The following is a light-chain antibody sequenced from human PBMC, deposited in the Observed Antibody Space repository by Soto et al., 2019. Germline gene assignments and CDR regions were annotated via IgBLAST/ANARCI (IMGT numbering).Light chain of an antibody. V-gene: IGLV2-14*01. CDR3: SSYTRAPILHLV. Sequence: QSALTQPASVFGSPGQSITISCTGASSDVGGYNYVSWYQHHPGKAPKLIVYEVSNRPSGVPNRFSGSKSGNTASLTNSGLQAEDEADYYCSSYTRAPILHLVSGTGTKLTVL. CDR1: SSDVGGYNY. CDR2: EVS. J-gene: IGLJ1*01.